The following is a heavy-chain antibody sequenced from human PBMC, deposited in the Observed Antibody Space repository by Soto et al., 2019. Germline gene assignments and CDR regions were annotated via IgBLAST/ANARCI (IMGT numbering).Heavy chain of an antibody. Sequence: QVQLVQSGAEVKKPGASVKVSCKASGYTFTSYGISWVRQAPGQGLEWMGWISAYNGNTNYAQKLQGRVTMTTDTSTSTAYMELRSLRSDDTTVYYCARDSERYYDSSGSGYWGQGTLVTVSS. D-gene: IGHD3-22*01. V-gene: IGHV1-18*01. CDR2: ISAYNGNT. CDR3: ARDSERYYDSSGSGY. CDR1: GYTFTSYG. J-gene: IGHJ4*02.